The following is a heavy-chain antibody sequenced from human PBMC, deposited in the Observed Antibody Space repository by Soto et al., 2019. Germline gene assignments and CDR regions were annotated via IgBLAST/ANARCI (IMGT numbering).Heavy chain of an antibody. J-gene: IGHJ4*02. CDR1: GGSIATTNFY. D-gene: IGHD5-12*01. V-gene: IGHV4-39*01. CDR2: IHESGVT. CDR3: ARRGAGGYNFDY. Sequence: SETLSLTCFVSGGSIATTNFYWGWIRQATGAGLEWIGIIHESGVTNYNPSFNSRVTISVDTSKNQFSLKVSSVTAADTAVYYCARRGAGGYNFDYWGQGILVTVSS.